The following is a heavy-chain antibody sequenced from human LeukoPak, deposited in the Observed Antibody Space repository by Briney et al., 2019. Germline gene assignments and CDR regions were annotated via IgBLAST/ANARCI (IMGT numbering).Heavy chain of an antibody. V-gene: IGHV1-24*01. D-gene: IGHD3-3*01. Sequence: GASVKVSCKVSGYTLTELSMHWVRQAPGKGLEWMGGFDPEDGETIYAQKFQGRVTMTEDTSTDTAYMELSSLRSEDTAVYYCATPNPLLRFLEWDYWGQGTLVTVSS. CDR2: FDPEDGET. CDR1: GYTLTELS. J-gene: IGHJ4*02. CDR3: ATPNPLLRFLEWDY.